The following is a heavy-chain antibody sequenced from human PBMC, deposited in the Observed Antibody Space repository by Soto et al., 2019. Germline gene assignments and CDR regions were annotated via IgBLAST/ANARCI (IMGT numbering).Heavy chain of an antibody. CDR3: AKRDYSDSSGHSYLDS. J-gene: IGHJ4*02. CDR2: MTGRAEYI. D-gene: IGHD3-22*01. CDR1: GFTFSDYA. Sequence: GGSLRLSCVASGFTFSDYAMSWVRQAPGKGLEWVSSMTGRAEYIYYAASVKGRFTISRDNSKNTLYLQMNSLRAEDTAVYYCAKRDYSDSSGHSYLDSWGQGTLVTVSS. V-gene: IGHV3-23*01.